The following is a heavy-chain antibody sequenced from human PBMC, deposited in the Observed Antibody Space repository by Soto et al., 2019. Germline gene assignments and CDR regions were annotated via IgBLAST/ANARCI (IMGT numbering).Heavy chain of an antibody. D-gene: IGHD3-9*01. V-gene: IGHV3-30*18. CDR1: GFTFSSYG. Sequence: QVQLVESGGGVVQPGRSLSLSCAASGFTFSSYGMHWVRQAPGKGLEWVAVISYDGSNKYYADSVKGRFTISRDNSKNTLYLQMNSLRAEDTAVYYCAKDSSRYVDWFSNWFDPWGQGTLVTVSS. J-gene: IGHJ5*02. CDR3: AKDSSRYVDWFSNWFDP. CDR2: ISYDGSNK.